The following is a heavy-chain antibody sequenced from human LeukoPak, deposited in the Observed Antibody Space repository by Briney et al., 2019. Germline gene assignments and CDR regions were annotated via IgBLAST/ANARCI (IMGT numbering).Heavy chain of an antibody. CDR3: AKGSFGELLFLSEIDY. V-gene: IGHV3-30*18. CDR2: ISYDGSNK. D-gene: IGHD3-10*01. CDR1: GFTFSSYG. J-gene: IGHJ4*02. Sequence: GGSLRLSCAASGFTFSSYGMHWVRQAPGKGLEWVAVISYDGSNKYHADSVKGRFTISRDNSKNTLYLQMNSLRAEDTAVYYCAKGSFGELLFLSEIDYWGQGTLVTVSS.